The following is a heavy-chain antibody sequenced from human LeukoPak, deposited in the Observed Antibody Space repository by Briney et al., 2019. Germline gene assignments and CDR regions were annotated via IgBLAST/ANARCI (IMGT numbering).Heavy chain of an antibody. D-gene: IGHD3-16*01. V-gene: IGHV4-4*07. CDR3: ARESPWDYFDN. CDR1: GDSINNYY. Sequence: PSETLSLTCTVSGDSINNYYWSWIRQPAGKGLEWIGRIYTTGSTNYNPSLKSRVTMSVDMSKNQFSLKLNSVTAADTAVYYCARESPWDYFDNWGQGTLITVSS. CDR2: IYTTGST. J-gene: IGHJ4*02.